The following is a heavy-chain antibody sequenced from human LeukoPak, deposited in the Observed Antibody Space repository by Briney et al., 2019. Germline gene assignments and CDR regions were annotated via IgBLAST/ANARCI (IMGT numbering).Heavy chain of an antibody. V-gene: IGHV4-31*03. D-gene: IGHD3-10*01. J-gene: IGHJ4*02. CDR1: GGPISSGGYY. CDR2: IYYSGST. Sequence: SQTLSLTCTVSGGPISSGGYYWSWIRQHPGKGLEWIGYIYYSGSTYYNPSLKSRVTISVDTSKNQFSLKLSSVTAADTAVYYCARENSYGSGSYDYWGQGTLVTVSS. CDR3: ARENSYGSGSYDY.